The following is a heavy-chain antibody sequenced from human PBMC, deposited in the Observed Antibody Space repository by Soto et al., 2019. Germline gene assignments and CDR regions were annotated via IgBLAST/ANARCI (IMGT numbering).Heavy chain of an antibody. J-gene: IGHJ4*02. CDR1: GYTFTGYY. V-gene: IGHV1-2*04. D-gene: IGHD5-12*01. CDR2: INPNSGGT. Sequence: GASVKVSCKASGYTFTGYYMHWVRQAPGQGLEWMGWINPNSGGTNYAQKFQGWVTMTRDTSISTAYMELSRLRSDDTAVYYCARGGYSGYDLDKLDYWGQGTLVTVSS. CDR3: ARGGYSGYDLDKLDY.